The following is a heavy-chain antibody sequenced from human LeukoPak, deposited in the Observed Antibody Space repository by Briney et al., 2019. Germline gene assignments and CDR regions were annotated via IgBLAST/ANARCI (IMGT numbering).Heavy chain of an antibody. CDR2: INHSGST. Sequence: PSQTLSLTCTVSGGSISSGGYYWSWIRQHPGKGLEWIGEINHSGSTNYNPSLKSRVTISVDTSKNQFSLKLSSVTAADTAVYYCARAFVYYDYVWGSYLPGVNDYWGQGTLVTVSS. CDR3: ARAFVYYDYVWGSYLPGVNDY. CDR1: GGSISSGGYY. V-gene: IGHV4-31*03. J-gene: IGHJ4*02. D-gene: IGHD3-16*02.